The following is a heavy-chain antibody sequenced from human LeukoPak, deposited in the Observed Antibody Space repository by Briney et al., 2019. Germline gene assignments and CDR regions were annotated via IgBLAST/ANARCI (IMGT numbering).Heavy chain of an antibody. CDR3: ARDKQGLGILDY. CDR1: GFTFSSYS. J-gene: IGHJ4*02. D-gene: IGHD1-26*01. CDR2: ISSSSSYI. Sequence: GGSLRLSCAASGFTFSSYSMNWVRQAPGKGLEWVSSISSSSSYIYYADSVKGRFTVSRDNAKNSLYLQMNSLRAEDTAVYYCARDKQGLGILDYWGQGTLVTVSS. V-gene: IGHV3-21*01.